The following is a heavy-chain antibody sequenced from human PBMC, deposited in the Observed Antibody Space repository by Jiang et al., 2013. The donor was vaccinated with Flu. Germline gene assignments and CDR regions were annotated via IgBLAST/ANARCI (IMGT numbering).Heavy chain of an antibody. CDR2: ISSSSSYI. CDR1: GFTFRSYS. J-gene: IGHJ5*02. Sequence: EVQLLESGGGLVKPGGSLRLSCAASGFTFRSYSTNWVRQAPGKGLEWVSSISSSSSYIYYADSVKGRFTISRDNAKNSLYLQMNSLRAEDTAVYYCARDLGDYGDYGWFDPWGQGTLVTVSS. D-gene: IGHD4-17*01. CDR3: ARDLGDYGDYGWFDP. V-gene: IGHV3-21*01.